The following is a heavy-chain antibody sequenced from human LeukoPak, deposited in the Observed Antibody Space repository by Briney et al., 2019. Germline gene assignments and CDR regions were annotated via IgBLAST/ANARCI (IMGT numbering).Heavy chain of an antibody. CDR3: AKDLRPVVVVAATYDY. CDR2: MCGTAGCT. D-gene: IGHD2-15*01. J-gene: IGHJ4*02. CDR1: GFTFYMYA. Sequence: GGSLRLSCQASGFTFYMYAMSWVRQAPGKGLEWVASMCGTAGCTFYPDSVKGRFTISRDNSKNVLYLRMNSLRAEDTAVYYCAKDLRPVVVVAATYDYWGQGTLVTVSS. V-gene: IGHV3-23*01.